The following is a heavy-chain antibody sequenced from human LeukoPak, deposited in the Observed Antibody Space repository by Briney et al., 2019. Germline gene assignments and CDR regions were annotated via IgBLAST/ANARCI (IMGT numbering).Heavy chain of an antibody. J-gene: IGHJ5*02. V-gene: IGHV3-30*18. CDR3: AKGGCSSTTCYLANP. CDR2: ISYDGTIR. Sequence: GGSLRLSCAASGLTFRSYGMHWVRQAPGKGLEWVAVISYDGTIRNYADSVKGRFTISRDNSKNTLYLQMNSLTAEDTAQYYCAKGGCSSTTCYLANPWGQGTLVTVSS. CDR1: GLTFRSYG. D-gene: IGHD2-2*01.